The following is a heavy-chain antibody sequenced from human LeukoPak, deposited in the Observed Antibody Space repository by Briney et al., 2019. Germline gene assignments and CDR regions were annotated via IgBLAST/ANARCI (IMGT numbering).Heavy chain of an antibody. CDR2: IYTSGST. Sequence: SETLSLTCTVSGGSISSRTYYWSWIRQPAGKGLEWIGRIYTSGSTNYNPSLKSRITMSVDTSKNQFSLKLSSVTAADTAVYYCARRAGAYSHPYDYWGQGTLVTVSS. V-gene: IGHV4-61*02. CDR1: GGSISSRTYY. CDR3: ARRAGAYSHPYDY. J-gene: IGHJ4*02. D-gene: IGHD4/OR15-4a*01.